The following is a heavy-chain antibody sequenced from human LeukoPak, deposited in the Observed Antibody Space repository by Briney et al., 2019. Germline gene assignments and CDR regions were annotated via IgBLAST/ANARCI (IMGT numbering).Heavy chain of an antibody. V-gene: IGHV3-23*01. CDR3: AKGGANPKLDY. Sequence: GGSLRLSCAASGFTFGSYALSWFGQAQGKGLEWVSAIGGSGGSTYYADSVKGRFTISGDNSKNTLYLQMNSLRAEDTAVYYCAKGGANPKLDYWGQGTLVTVSS. CDR2: IGGSGGST. CDR1: GFTFGSYA. J-gene: IGHJ4*02. D-gene: IGHD4/OR15-4a*01.